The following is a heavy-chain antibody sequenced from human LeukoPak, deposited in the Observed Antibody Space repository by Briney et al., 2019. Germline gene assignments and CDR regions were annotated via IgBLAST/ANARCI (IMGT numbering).Heavy chain of an antibody. CDR3: ARGFPSSSRWFDP. D-gene: IGHD6-6*01. J-gene: IGHJ5*02. V-gene: IGHV4-34*01. CDR1: GGSFSGYH. Sequence: SETLSLTCGVYGGSFSGYHWTWIRLRPGKGLEWIGDINHSGSTHYNPSLKSQVTISVDTSNNQFSLKLHSVTAADTAVYYCARGFPSSSRWFDPWGQGTLVTVSS. CDR2: INHSGST.